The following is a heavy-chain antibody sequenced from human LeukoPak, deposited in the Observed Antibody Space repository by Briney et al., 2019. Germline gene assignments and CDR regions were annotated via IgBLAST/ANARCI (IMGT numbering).Heavy chain of an antibody. Sequence: SETLSLTCTVSGGSFSSYYCSCIRQPPGKGLEWVGHIYYTGTTKYNPALKSRVTISLDTSKNQFSMTLTSVTAADTAVYYCTRGGRQQSLMIAAHIWGQGTKVSVSS. CDR3: TRGGRQQSLMIAAHI. CDR1: GGSFSSYY. CDR2: IYYTGTT. D-gene: IGHD6-19*01. J-gene: IGHJ3*02. V-gene: IGHV4-59*01.